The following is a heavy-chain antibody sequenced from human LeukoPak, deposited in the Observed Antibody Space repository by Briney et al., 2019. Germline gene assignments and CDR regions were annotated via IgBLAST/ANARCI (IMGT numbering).Heavy chain of an antibody. V-gene: IGHV4-38-2*01. Sequence: SETLSLTCAVSGYSISSGYYWGWIRQPPGKGLEWIGSIYHSGSTNYNPPLKSRVTISVDTSKNQFSLKLSSVTAADTAVYYCARPYCSSTSCYGWFDPWGQGTLATVSS. CDR2: IYHSGST. D-gene: IGHD2-2*01. CDR3: ARPYCSSTSCYGWFDP. CDR1: GYSISSGYY. J-gene: IGHJ5*02.